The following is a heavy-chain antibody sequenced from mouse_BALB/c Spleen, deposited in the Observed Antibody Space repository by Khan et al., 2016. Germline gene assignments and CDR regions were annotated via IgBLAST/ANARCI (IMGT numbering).Heavy chain of an antibody. CDR2: IDPANGNT. V-gene: IGHV14-3*02. J-gene: IGHJ3*01. CDR1: GFNIKDTY. D-gene: IGHD2-4*01. CDR3: ARAYYDYWFAY. Sequence: EVQLQESGAELVKPGASVKLSCTASGFNIKDTYMHGVKQRPEQGLEWIGKIDPANGNTKYDPNFQGKVTITADTSSNTAYLQLSSLTSEDTAVYYCARAYYDYWFAYWGQGTLVTVSA.